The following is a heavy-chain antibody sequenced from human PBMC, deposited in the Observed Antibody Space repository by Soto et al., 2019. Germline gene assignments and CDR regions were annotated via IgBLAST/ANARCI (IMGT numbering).Heavy chain of an antibody. CDR1: GGSISSNSYY. J-gene: IGHJ6*03. V-gene: IGHV4-39*01. CDR3: ARPYYDFWSGHVPPQYYMDV. Sequence: SETLSLTCTVSGGSISSNSYYWGWIRQPPGKGLEWIGSIYYSGSTYYNPSLKSRVTISVDTSKTQFSLKLSSVTAADTAVYYCARPYYDFWSGHVPPQYYMDVWGKGTTVTVSS. CDR2: IYYSGST. D-gene: IGHD3-3*01.